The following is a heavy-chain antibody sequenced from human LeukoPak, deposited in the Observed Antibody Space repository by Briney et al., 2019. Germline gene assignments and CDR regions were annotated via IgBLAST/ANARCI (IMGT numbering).Heavy chain of an antibody. D-gene: IGHD1-1*01. CDR3: ARDITIGTTRFDP. J-gene: IGHJ5*02. CDR2: IHAGTGNT. CDR1: GYTLINYA. V-gene: IGHV1-3*01. Sequence: ASVKVSCKASGYTLINYAIHWVRQAPGQRLEWMGWIHAGTGNTKYSQKFQGRVTITRDTSANTVYMELSRLRPEDTAVYYCARDITIGTTRFDPWGQGTLVTVSS.